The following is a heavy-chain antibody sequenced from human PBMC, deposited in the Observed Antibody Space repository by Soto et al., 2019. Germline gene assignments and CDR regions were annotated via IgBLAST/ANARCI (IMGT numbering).Heavy chain of an antibody. CDR1: GFSFSDYY. J-gene: IGHJ4*02. Sequence: PGGSLRLSCAASGFSFSDYYMTWIRQAPGKGLEWVSSISLRDSGVYYADSVKGRFTISRDKAKNSLDLQKNSLTAEDTAVYYCVRNPFDYWGQGTLVTVSS. CDR2: ISLRDSGV. V-gene: IGHV3-11*01. CDR3: VRNPFDY.